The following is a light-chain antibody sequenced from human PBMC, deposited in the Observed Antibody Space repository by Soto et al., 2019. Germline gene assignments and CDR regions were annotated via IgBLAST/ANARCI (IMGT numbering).Light chain of an antibody. Sequence: TLSCRATESVVSSYLAWYQLKPGQAPRLLMYETSTRATGIPDRFSGSGSGTDFTLTISRLEPEDFAVYFCQQFGTSPLWTFGQGTKVDIK. V-gene: IGKV3-20*01. J-gene: IGKJ1*01. CDR2: ETS. CDR1: ESVVSSY. CDR3: QQFGTSPLWT.